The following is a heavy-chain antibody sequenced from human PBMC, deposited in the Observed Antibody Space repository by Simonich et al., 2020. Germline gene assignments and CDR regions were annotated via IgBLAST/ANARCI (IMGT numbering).Heavy chain of an antibody. D-gene: IGHD3-22*01. Sequence: GGGLVQPGGSLRLSCAASGFTFSSYAMSWVRQAPGKGLEWVSAISGSGGSTYYADSVKGRLPISRDNSKNTLYLQMNSLRAEDTAVYYCAKDLGERITMIVVVIDAFDIWGQGTMVTVSS. CDR1: GFTFSSYA. J-gene: IGHJ3*02. CDR2: ISGSGGST. CDR3: AKDLGERITMIVVVIDAFDI. V-gene: IGHV3-23*01.